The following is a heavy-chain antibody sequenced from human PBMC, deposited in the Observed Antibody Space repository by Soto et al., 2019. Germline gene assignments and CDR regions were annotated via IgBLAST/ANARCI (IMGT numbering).Heavy chain of an antibody. V-gene: IGHV1-18*01. CDR2: ISAYNGNT. CDR1: GFTFTSYG. D-gene: IGHD4-17*01. CDR3: ARDGVDLDYGDYGHFQH. J-gene: IGHJ1*01. Sequence: QVQLVQSGAEVKKPGASVKVSCKASGFTFTSYGISWVRQAPGQGLEWMGWISAYNGNTNYAQKLQGRVTMTTDTSTSTAYMELRSLRSDDTAVYYCARDGVDLDYGDYGHFQHWGQAPWSPSPQ.